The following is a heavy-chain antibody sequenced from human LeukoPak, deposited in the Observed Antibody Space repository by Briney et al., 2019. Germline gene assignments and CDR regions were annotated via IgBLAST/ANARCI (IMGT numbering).Heavy chain of an antibody. V-gene: IGHV1-69*13. J-gene: IGHJ4*02. Sequence: SVKVSCKASGGTFNNYAINWVRQAPGQGLEWMGGIFPLFETTNYAQRFRGRVTITADESTSTAYMELNSLRTEDTAVYYCARGKESHGHYFHYWGQGTLDTVSS. CDR3: ARGKESHGHYFHY. CDR2: IFPLFETT. CDR1: GGTFNNYA.